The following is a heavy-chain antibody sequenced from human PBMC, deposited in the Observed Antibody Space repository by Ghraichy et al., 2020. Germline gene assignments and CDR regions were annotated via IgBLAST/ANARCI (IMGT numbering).Heavy chain of an antibody. CDR3: AREYFYLDV. CDR1: GFAFSNYY. CDR2: IRNKANSYTT. J-gene: IGHJ6*03. V-gene: IGHV3-72*01. Sequence: GGSLRLSCAVSGFAFSNYYMDWVRQAPGMGLEWVGRIRNKANSYTTDYAASVKGRFIISRDDSKLYLQMNSLKTEDTAVYYCAREYFYLDVWGKGTTVTVSS.